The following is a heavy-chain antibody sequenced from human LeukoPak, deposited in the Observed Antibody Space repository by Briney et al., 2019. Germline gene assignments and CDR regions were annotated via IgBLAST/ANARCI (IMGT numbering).Heavy chain of an antibody. J-gene: IGHJ3*02. V-gene: IGHV1-2*02. CDR3: ARDRYCSSTSCYLGAFDI. CDR2: IKPKSGGT. CDR1: GYTFTAYY. Sequence: ASVKVSCKASGYTFTAYYMHWVRQAPGQGLEWMGWIKPKSGGTSYAQNFQGRVTMTWDTSISTAYMELRSLRSDDTAVYYCARDRYCSSTSCYLGAFDIWGQGTMVTVSS. D-gene: IGHD2-2*01.